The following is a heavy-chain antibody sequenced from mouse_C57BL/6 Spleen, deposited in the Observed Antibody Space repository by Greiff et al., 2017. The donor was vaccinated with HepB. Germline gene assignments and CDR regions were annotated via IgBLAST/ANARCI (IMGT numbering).Heavy chain of an antibody. J-gene: IGHJ4*01. CDR1: GFTFSDYG. CDR2: ISSGSSTI. Sequence: EVQLVESGGGLVKPGGSLKLSCAASGFTFSDYGMHWVRQAPEKGLEWVAYISSGSSTIYYADTVKGRFTISRDNAKNTLFLQMTSLRSEDTAMYYGARRDGYYERYYAMDYWGQGTSVTVSS. V-gene: IGHV5-17*01. D-gene: IGHD2-3*01. CDR3: ARRDGYYERYYAMDY.